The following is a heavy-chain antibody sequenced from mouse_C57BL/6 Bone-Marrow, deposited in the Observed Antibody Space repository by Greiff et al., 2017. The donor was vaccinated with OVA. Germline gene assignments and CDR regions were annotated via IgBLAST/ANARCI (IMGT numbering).Heavy chain of an antibody. Sequence: ESGPGLVKPSPSLSLTCSVTGYSITSGYYWNWIRQFPGNKLEWMGYISYDGSNNYNPSLKNRISDTRDTSKNQLFLKLNSVTTEDTATYYCAREAFVFDYWGQGTTLTVSS. CDR1: GYSITSGYY. CDR3: AREAFVFDY. V-gene: IGHV3-6*01. J-gene: IGHJ2*01. CDR2: ISYDGSN.